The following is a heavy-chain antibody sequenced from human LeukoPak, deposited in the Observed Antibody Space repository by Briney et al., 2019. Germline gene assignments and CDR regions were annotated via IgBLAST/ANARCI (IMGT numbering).Heavy chain of an antibody. V-gene: IGHV1-46*03. CDR3: AREGHGPQNYYYYYYMDV. CDR2: INPSGGST. CDR1: GYTLTSYY. J-gene: IGHJ6*03. Sequence: ASVKVSCKASGYTLTSYYMHWVRQAPGQGLEWMGIINPSGGSTSYAQKFQGRVTMTRATSTSTVYMELSSLRSEDTAVYYCAREGHGPQNYYYYYYMDVWGKGTTVTVSS. D-gene: IGHD2-8*01.